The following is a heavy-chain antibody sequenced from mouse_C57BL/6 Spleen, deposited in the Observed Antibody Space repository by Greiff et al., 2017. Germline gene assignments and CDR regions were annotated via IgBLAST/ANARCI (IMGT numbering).Heavy chain of an antibody. J-gene: IGHJ2*01. CDR1: GFTFSNYW. Sequence: EVQLVESGGGLVQPGGSMKLSCVASGFTFSNYWMNWVRQSPEKGLEWVAQIRLKSDNYATHYAESVKGRFTISRDDSKSSVYLQMNNLRAEDTGIYYCTAGYYFDYWGQGTTLTGSS. V-gene: IGHV6-3*01. CDR3: TAGYYFDY. D-gene: IGHD4-1*01. CDR2: IRLKSDNYAT.